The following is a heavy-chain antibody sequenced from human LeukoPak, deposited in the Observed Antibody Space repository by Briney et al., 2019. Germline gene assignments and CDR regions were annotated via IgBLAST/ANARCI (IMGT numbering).Heavy chain of an antibody. CDR1: GYTFTSYD. V-gene: IGHV1-8*03. D-gene: IGHD4-11*01. J-gene: IGHJ4*02. Sequence: GASVKVSCKASGYTFTSYDINWVRQATGQGLEWMGWMNPSSGNTGYAQKFQGRVTITRNTSISTAYMELSSLRSEDTAVYYCARGHSNYLDYWGQGTLVTVSS. CDR2: MNPSSGNT. CDR3: ARGHSNYLDY.